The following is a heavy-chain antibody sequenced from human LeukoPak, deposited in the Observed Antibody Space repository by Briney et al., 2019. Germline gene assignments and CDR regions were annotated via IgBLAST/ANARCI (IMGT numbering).Heavy chain of an antibody. V-gene: IGHV3-48*03. CDR1: RFTFSSYA. CDR2: ISSSGSTI. Sequence: PGGSLRLSCAASRFTFSSYAMSWVRQAPGKGLEWVSYISSSGSTIYYADSVKGRFTISRDNAKNSLYLQMNSLRAEDTAVYYCARDGDTSGYSDWGQGTLVTVSS. CDR3: ARDGDTSGYSD. J-gene: IGHJ4*02. D-gene: IGHD3-22*01.